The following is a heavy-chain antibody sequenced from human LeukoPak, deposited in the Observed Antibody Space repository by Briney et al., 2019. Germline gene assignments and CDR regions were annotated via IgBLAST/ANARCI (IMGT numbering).Heavy chain of an antibody. CDR2: MSSGSSFI. J-gene: IGHJ4*02. V-gene: IGHV3-21*01. CDR1: GFTFSTYS. CDR3: ARDVYYGSGSPRLDY. Sequence: GGSLRLSCAASGFTFSTYSMNWVRQAPGKGLEWVSSMSSGSSFIYYADSVKGRFTISRDNAKNSLYLQMNSLRAEDTAVYYCARDVYYGSGSPRLDYWGQGTLVTVSS. D-gene: IGHD3-10*01.